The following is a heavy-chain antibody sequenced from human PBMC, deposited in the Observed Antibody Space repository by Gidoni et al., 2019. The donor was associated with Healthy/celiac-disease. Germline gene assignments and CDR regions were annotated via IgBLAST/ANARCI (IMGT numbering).Heavy chain of an antibody. J-gene: IGHJ4*02. Sequence: QVQLVQSWAEVKKPGSSVKVSCKVSGGSLVSYAISWVRQAPGQGLEWMGRIITILGIANYEQKFQGRDTITADKSTSTAYMELSSLRSEDTAVYYCAKEGYCSGGSCYLLYWGQGTLVTVSS. D-gene: IGHD2-15*01. V-gene: IGHV1-69*04. CDR3: AKEGYCSGGSCYLLY. CDR1: GGSLVSYA. CDR2: IITILGIA.